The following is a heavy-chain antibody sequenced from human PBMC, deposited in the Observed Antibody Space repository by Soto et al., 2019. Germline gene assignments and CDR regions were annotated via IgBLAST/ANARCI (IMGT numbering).Heavy chain of an antibody. Sequence: PSETLSLTCTVSGGSISSYYWSWIRQPPGKGLEWIGYIYYSGNTNYHPSLKSRVTISVDTSKNQFSLKLSSVTAADTAVYYCARRSRGRCYNYWGPGTLVTVS. CDR1: GGSISSYY. CDR3: ARRSRGRCYNY. J-gene: IGHJ4*02. D-gene: IGHD1-26*01. V-gene: IGHV4-59*08. CDR2: IYYSGNT.